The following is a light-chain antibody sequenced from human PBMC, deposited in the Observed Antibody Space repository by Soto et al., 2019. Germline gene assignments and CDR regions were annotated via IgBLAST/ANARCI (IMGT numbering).Light chain of an antibody. Sequence: DIQMTQSPSTLSASVGDRVTITCRASQSISSWLAWYKQKPGKAPKLLIYDASSLERGVPSRFSGSGSGAEFTLTISSLQPDDVATYYCQQYNTYSPSITFGQGTRLEIK. CDR2: DAS. CDR3: QQYNTYSPSIT. CDR1: QSISSW. V-gene: IGKV1-5*01. J-gene: IGKJ5*01.